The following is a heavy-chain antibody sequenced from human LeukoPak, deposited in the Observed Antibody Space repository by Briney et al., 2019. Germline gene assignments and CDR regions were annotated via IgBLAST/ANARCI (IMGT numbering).Heavy chain of an antibody. CDR2: INPNSGGT. Sequence: ASVKVSCKASGYTFTGYYMHWARQAPGQGLEWMGWINPNSGGTNYAQKFQGRVTMTRDTSISTAYMELSRLRSDDTAVYYCARGGHTYYYDSSGYQVEYWGQGTLVTGSS. V-gene: IGHV1-2*02. CDR3: ARGGHTYYYDSSGYQVEY. CDR1: GYTFTGYY. J-gene: IGHJ4*02. D-gene: IGHD3-22*01.